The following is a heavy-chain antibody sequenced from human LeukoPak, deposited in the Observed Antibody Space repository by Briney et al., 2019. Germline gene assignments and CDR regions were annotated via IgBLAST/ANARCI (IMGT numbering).Heavy chain of an antibody. D-gene: IGHD6-19*01. Sequence: GGSLRLSCAASGFTFSSYWMSWVRQAPGKGLEWVANIKQDGSEKYYVDSVKGRFTISRDNAKNSLYLQMNSLRAEDTALYYCAKDKGSGWTGGFDYWGQGTLVTVSS. CDR3: AKDKGSGWTGGFDY. V-gene: IGHV3-7*03. CDR1: GFTFSSYW. CDR2: IKQDGSEK. J-gene: IGHJ4*02.